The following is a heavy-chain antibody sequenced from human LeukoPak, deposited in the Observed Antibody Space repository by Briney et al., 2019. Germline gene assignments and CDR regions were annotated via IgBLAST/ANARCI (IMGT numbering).Heavy chain of an antibody. V-gene: IGHV4-59*08. CDR3: ARLTTVVPPHYFDY. J-gene: IGHJ4*02. CDR2: VFYSGST. Sequence: SETLSLACTVSGVSISSYYWSWIRQPPGKGLEWMVYVFYSGSTNCNPSLKSRVTMSLGTSKNQISLKLSSVTAADTAMYYCARLTTVVPPHYFDYWGQGTLVTVSS. D-gene: IGHD4-23*01. CDR1: GVSISSYY.